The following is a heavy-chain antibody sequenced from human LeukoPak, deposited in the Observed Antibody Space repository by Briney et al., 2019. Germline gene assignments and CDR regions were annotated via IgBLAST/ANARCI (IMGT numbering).Heavy chain of an antibody. V-gene: IGHV3-21*01. D-gene: IGHD4-17*01. CDR1: GFTFSSYS. J-gene: IGHJ4*02. Sequence: TTGGSLRLSCAASGFTFSSYSINWVRQAPGKGREWVSSITSSSRYIYYADSVKGRFTISRDNAKNSLYLQMNRLRAEDTAVYYCARDHYGDYGFDYWGQGTLVTVSS. CDR3: ARDHYGDYGFDY. CDR2: ITSSSRYI.